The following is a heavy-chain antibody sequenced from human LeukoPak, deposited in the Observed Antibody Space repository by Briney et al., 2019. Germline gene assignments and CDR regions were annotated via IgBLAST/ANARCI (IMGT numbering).Heavy chain of an antibody. D-gene: IGHD2-15*01. CDR1: GFTFSSYA. CDR2: ISGSGGST. J-gene: IGHJ6*02. CDR3: AKRRVVVVAPRYYGMDV. Sequence: GGSLRLSCAASGFTFSSYAMSWVRQAPGKGLEWVSAISGSGGSTYYADSVKGRFTISRDNSKNTLYLQMNSLRAEDTAVYYCAKRRVVVVAPRYYGMDVWGQGTTVTVSS. V-gene: IGHV3-23*01.